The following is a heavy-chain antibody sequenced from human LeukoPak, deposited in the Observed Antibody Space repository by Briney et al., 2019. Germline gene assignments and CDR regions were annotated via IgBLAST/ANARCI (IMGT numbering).Heavy chain of an antibody. CDR2: IAQGGSTK. Sequence: GGSLRLSCAASGFTFNTYWMIWVRQAPGKGLEWVANIAQGGSTKYYVDSLKGRFTISRDNAKNSLYLQMNSLRAEDTAVYYCVRDKGGRSGAIYYDAFDDWGQGTMVTVSS. V-gene: IGHV3-7*01. CDR1: GFTFNTYW. D-gene: IGHD1-26*01. CDR3: VRDKGGRSGAIYYDAFDD. J-gene: IGHJ3*01.